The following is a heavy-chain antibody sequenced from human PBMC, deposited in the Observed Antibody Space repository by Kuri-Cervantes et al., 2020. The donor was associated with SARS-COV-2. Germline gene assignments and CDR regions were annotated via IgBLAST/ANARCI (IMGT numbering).Heavy chain of an antibody. CDR2: IYYSGST. CDR3: ARGKIEGDFWGDNYYYYGLDV. V-gene: IGHV4-59*12. D-gene: IGHD3-3*01. Sequence: GSLRLSCTVSGGSISSYYWSWIRQPPGKGLEWIGYIYYSGSTNYNPSLKSRVTISVDTSKNQFSLKLTSVTAADTAMYYCARGKIEGDFWGDNYYYYGLDVWGHGTTVTVSS. J-gene: IGHJ6*02. CDR1: GGSISSYY.